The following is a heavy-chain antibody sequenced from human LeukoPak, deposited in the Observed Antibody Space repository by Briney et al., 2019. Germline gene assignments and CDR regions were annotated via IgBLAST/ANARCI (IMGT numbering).Heavy chain of an antibody. V-gene: IGHV4-59*01. CDR1: GGSISSYY. Sequence: PSETLSLTCTVSGGSISSYYWSWIRQPPGKGLEWIGYIYYSGSTYYNPSLKSRVTISVDTSKNQFSLKLSSVTAADTAVYYCARVYDYVWGSHRINWFDPWGQGTLVTVSS. J-gene: IGHJ5*02. CDR3: ARVYDYVWGSHRINWFDP. CDR2: IYYSGST. D-gene: IGHD3-16*02.